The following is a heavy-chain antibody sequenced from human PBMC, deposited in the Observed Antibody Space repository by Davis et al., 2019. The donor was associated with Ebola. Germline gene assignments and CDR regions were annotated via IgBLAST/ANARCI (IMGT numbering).Heavy chain of an antibody. CDR3: ARDPAGGYYYGMDV. CDR1: GFTFSSYW. V-gene: IGHV3-74*01. CDR2: INSDGSST. J-gene: IGHJ6*02. D-gene: IGHD1-26*01. Sequence: HTGGSLRLSCAASGFTFSSYWMHWVRQAPGKGLVWVSRINSDGSSTSYADSVKGRFTISRDNSKNTLYLQMNSLRAEDTAVYYCARDPAGGYYYGMDVWGQGTTVTVSS.